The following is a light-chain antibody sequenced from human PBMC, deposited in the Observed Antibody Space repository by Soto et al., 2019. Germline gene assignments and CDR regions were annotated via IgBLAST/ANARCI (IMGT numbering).Light chain of an antibody. J-gene: IGKJ5*01. CDR2: DAS. Sequence: IVLAQSPDTLSLSQGERATLSCRASQSVSRSYLAWYQQKPGLAPRLIIYDASTRATGIPDRFSGSGSGTDFTLTISRLGPEDFAVYYCQQSGSSPITFGQGTRLEIK. V-gene: IGKV3D-20*01. CDR1: QSVSRSY. CDR3: QQSGSSPIT.